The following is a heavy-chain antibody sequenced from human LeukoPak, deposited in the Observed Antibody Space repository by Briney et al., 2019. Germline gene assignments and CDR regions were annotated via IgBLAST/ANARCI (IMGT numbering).Heavy chain of an antibody. Sequence: GGSLRLSCAASGFTFSDAWVSWVRQAPGMGLEWVGRIKSKTDGGTTDYAAPVKGRFSISRDDSSGTLYLLMNSLKIEDTAVYYCSTSLRGSDCCLDYWGQGTLDAVSS. CDR3: STSLRGSDCCLDY. D-gene: IGHD2-21*02. V-gene: IGHV3-15*01. CDR2: IKSKTDGGTT. CDR1: GFTFSDAW. J-gene: IGHJ4*02.